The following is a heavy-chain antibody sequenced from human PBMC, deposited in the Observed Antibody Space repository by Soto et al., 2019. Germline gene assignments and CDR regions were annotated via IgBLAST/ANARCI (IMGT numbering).Heavy chain of an antibody. D-gene: IGHD4-17*01. V-gene: IGHV2-5*02. CDR1: GFSLNTRGVG. CDR2: LYWGDDK. CDR3: AHVGLTVPYFDY. J-gene: IGHJ4*02. Sequence: QITLKESGPTLVKPTQTLTLTCTFSGFSLNTRGVGVGWIRQPPGKALEWLALLYWGDDKRYSPSLKSRITITKDPSKNQVVLTMTSMDPVDTATYYCAHVGLTVPYFDYWGQGTLVTVSS.